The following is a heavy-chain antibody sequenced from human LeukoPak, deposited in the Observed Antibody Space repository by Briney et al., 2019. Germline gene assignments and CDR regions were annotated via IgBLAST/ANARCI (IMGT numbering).Heavy chain of an antibody. CDR1: GFTFSSYA. V-gene: IGHV3-23*01. D-gene: IGHD1-26*01. Sequence: GGSLRLSCAASGFTFSSYAMSWVRQAPGKGLEWVSAISGSGGSTYYADSVKGRFTISRDNSKNMLYLQMNSLRAEDTAVYYCAXGSSEWELLVWGQGTLVTVSS. J-gene: IGHJ4*02. CDR3: AXGSSEWELLV. CDR2: ISGSGGST.